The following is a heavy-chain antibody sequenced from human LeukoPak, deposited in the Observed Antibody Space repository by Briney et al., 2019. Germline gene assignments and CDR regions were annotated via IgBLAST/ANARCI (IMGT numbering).Heavy chain of an antibody. V-gene: IGHV3-21*01. CDR2: ISTSSSYI. Sequence: PGGSLRLSCAASGFTFSSYTMNWVRQAPGKGLVWVSSISTSSSYIYYADSVKGRFTISRDNAKKSLYLQMNSLRAEDTAVYYCARDGDTVLTRGYYYYMDVWGKGTTVTVSS. J-gene: IGHJ6*03. CDR1: GFTFSSYT. CDR3: ARDGDTVLTRGYYYYMDV. D-gene: IGHD4-23*01.